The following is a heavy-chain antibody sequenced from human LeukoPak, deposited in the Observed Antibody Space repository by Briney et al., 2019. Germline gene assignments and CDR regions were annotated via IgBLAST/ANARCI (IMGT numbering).Heavy chain of an antibody. CDR3: AKDHPVFEY. J-gene: IGHJ4*02. CDR1: GSTFNTYN. CDR2: ISSSSSNI. V-gene: IGHV3-21*01. Sequence: PGGSLRLSCAASGSTFNTYNMNWVRQAPGKGLEWVSSISSSSSNIYYADSVKGRFTISRDNAKNSLYLQMNSLRAEDTAVYYCAKDHPVFEYWGQGTLVTVSS.